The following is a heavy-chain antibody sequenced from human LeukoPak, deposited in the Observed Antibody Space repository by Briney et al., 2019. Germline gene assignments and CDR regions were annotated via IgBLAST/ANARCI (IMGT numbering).Heavy chain of an antibody. CDR3: ARDPYSGYDFGGFDY. D-gene: IGHD5-12*01. CDR1: GGTFSSYA. Sequence: ASVKVSCKASGGTFSSYAISWVRQAPGXXLXWXGRIIPILGIANYAQKFQGRVTITADKSTSTVYMELSSLRSEDTAVYYCARDPYSGYDFGGFDYWGQGTLVTVSS. V-gene: IGHV1-69*04. J-gene: IGHJ4*02. CDR2: IIPILGIA.